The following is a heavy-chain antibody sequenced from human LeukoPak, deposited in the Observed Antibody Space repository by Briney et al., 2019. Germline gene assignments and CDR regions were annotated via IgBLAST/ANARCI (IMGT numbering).Heavy chain of an antibody. V-gene: IGHV5-51*01. CDR1: GYSFTSYW. D-gene: IGHD5-24*01. Sequence: GESLKISCKGSGYSFTSYWIGWVRQMPGKGLEWMGIIYPGDSDTRYSPSFQGQVTISADKSISTAYPQWSSLKASDTAMYYCARAGKMATISGLVPDFDYWGQGTLVTVSS. CDR2: IYPGDSDT. J-gene: IGHJ4*02. CDR3: ARAGKMATISGLVPDFDY.